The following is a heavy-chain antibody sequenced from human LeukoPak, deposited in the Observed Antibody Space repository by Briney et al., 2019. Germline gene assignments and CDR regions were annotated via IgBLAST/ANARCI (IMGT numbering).Heavy chain of an antibody. V-gene: IGHV3-23*01. J-gene: IGHJ4*02. CDR3: AKAQRVGGYG. Sequence: PGGSLRLSCAASGFTFSSYAMSWVRQAPGKGLEWVSAISGSGGSTYYADSVKGRFTISRDNSKNPLYLQMNSLRAEDTAVYYWAKAQRVGGYGWGQGPLVTVSS. CDR2: ISGSGGST. CDR1: GFTFSSYA. D-gene: IGHD5-12*01.